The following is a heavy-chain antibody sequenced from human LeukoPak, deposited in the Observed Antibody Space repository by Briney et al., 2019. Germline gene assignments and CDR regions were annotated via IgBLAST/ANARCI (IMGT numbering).Heavy chain of an antibody. Sequence: GGSLRLSCAASGFTFSSYAMSWVRQAPGKGLEWVSAISGSGGSTYYADSVKGRFTISRDNAKNTLYLQMNSLRAEDTAVYYCARASITIFGVVIIGAFDIWGQGTMVTVSS. D-gene: IGHD3-3*01. CDR1: GFTFSSYA. CDR3: ARASITIFGVVIIGAFDI. CDR2: ISGSGGST. V-gene: IGHV3-23*01. J-gene: IGHJ3*02.